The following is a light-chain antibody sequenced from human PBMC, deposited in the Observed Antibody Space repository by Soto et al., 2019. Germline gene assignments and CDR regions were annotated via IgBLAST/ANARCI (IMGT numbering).Light chain of an antibody. J-gene: IGKJ4*01. Sequence: ETVMTQFPATLSVSPGERATLSCRASQYVSTNLAWYQQQPGQPPRLLIYDISNRATGIPARFSGSGSETELALTITSLQSEDFAVYYCQQYDTCPLNFRGGTKVDI. CDR1: QYVSTN. CDR3: QQYDTCPLN. CDR2: DIS. V-gene: IGKV3D-15*01.